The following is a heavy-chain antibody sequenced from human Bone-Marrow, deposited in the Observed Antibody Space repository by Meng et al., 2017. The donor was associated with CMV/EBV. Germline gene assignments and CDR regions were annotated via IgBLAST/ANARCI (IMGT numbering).Heavy chain of an antibody. D-gene: IGHD3-3*01. J-gene: IGHJ3*02. V-gene: IGHV4-39*07. Sequence: ETLSLTCTVSGGSISSSSYYWGWIRQPPGKGLEWIGSIYYSGSTYYNPSLKSRVTISVDTSKNQFSLKLSSVTAADTAVYYCAGYLGVVIINAFDIWGQGTMVTVSS. CDR2: IYYSGST. CDR1: GGSISSSSYY. CDR3: AGYLGVVIINAFDI.